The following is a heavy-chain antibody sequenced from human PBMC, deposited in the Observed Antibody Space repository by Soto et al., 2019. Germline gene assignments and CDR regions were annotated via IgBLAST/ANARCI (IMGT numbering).Heavy chain of an antibody. CDR1: GFTFSGYA. V-gene: IGHV3-33*01. D-gene: IGHD5-18*01. J-gene: IGHJ4*02. Sequence: QVQLVESGGGVVQPGRSLRLSCAASGFTFSGYAMHWVRQAPGKGLEWVAVIWYDGTNTYYGDSVKGRFTVSRDNSKNTLWLQMSRLRVEYTAVYYCARAGGYGYGEQTFDYWGQGTLVTVSS. CDR3: ARAGGYGYGEQTFDY. CDR2: IWYDGTNT.